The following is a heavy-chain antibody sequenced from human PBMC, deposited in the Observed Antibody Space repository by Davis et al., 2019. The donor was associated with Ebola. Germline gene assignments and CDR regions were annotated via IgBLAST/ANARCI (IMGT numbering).Heavy chain of an antibody. CDR3: ASGYCGGDCYAFDI. CDR1: GYTFTNYG. D-gene: IGHD2-21*01. V-gene: IGHV1-18*01. CDR2: ISVYNGNT. J-gene: IGHJ3*02. Sequence: ASVKVSCKSSGYTFTNYGISWVRQAPGQGLEWMGWISVYNGNTNYAQKFQGRVTMTTDTSTSTAYMELRSLRSDDTAVYYCASGYCGGDCYAFDIWGQGTMVTVSS.